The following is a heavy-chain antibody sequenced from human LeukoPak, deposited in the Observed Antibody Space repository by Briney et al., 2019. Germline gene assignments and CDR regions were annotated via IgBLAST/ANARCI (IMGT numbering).Heavy chain of an antibody. V-gene: IGHV4-59*01. CDR3: ARAPSDIVVVPAAPPRYYYYGMDV. Sequence: SETLSLTCTVSGGSISSYYWSWIRQPPGKGLEWIGYIYYSGSTNYNPSLKSRVTISVDTSKNQFSLKLSSVTAADTAVYYCARAPSDIVVVPAAPPRYYYYGMDVWGKGTTVTGSS. D-gene: IGHD2-2*01. CDR1: GGSISSYY. J-gene: IGHJ6*04. CDR2: IYYSGST.